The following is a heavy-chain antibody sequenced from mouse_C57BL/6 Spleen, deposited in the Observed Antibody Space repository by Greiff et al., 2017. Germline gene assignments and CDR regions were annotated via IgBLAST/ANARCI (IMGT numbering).Heavy chain of an antibody. D-gene: IGHD2-2*01. V-gene: IGHV1-4*01. J-gene: IGHJ4*01. CDR1: GYTFTSYT. Sequence: QVQLQQSGAELARPGASVTMSCKASGYTFTSYTMHWVKQRPGQGLEWIGYINPSSGYTKYNQKFKDKATLTAVKSSSTAYMQLSSLTSEDSAVYYCARGTGFYAMDYWGQGTSVTVSS. CDR3: ARGTGFYAMDY. CDR2: INPSSGYT.